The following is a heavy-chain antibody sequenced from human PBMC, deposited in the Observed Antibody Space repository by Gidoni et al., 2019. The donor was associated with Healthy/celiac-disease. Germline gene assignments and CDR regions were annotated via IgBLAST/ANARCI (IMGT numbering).Heavy chain of an antibody. J-gene: IGHJ4*02. CDR3: ARDSRRGYSYGHFDY. D-gene: IGHD5-18*01. V-gene: IGHV1-18*01. CDR1: GYTLTSYG. CDR2: ISAYNGNT. Sequence: QVQLVQSGAEVKKPGASVKVSCKASGYTLTSYGISWVRQAPGQGLEWMGWISAYNGNTNYAQKLQGRVTMTTDTSTSTAYMELRSLRSDDTAVYYCARDSRRGYSYGHFDYWGQGTLVTVSS.